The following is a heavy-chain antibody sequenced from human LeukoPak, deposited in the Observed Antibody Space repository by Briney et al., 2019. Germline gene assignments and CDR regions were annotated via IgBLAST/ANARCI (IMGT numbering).Heavy chain of an antibody. Sequence: GGSLRLSCAASGFTFTSYSMNWVRQAPGKGLEWVSTISGSGGSTYYADSVKGRFTISRDNSKNTLYLQMNSLRAEDTAVYYCAKLAGEWQLGRFFDYWGQGTLVTVSS. CDR1: GFTFTSYS. CDR2: ISGSGGST. J-gene: IGHJ4*02. V-gene: IGHV3-23*01. CDR3: AKLAGEWQLGRFFDY. D-gene: IGHD6-13*01.